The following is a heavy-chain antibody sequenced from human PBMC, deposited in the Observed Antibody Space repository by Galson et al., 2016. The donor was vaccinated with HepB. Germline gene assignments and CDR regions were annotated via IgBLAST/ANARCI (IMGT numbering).Heavy chain of an antibody. Sequence: ETLSLTCTVSGGSVSSSSYHWSWIRQPPGKGLEWIGYVYYSGSTKNNPSLKSRVAISVDTSKNQFSLKLTSVTAADTAVYYCARVIGVAVTGAGYWFDPCGQGTLVTVSS. D-gene: IGHD6-19*01. CDR1: GGSVSSSSYH. J-gene: IGHJ5*02. CDR3: ARVIGVAVTGAGYWFDP. CDR2: VYYSGST. V-gene: IGHV4-61*01.